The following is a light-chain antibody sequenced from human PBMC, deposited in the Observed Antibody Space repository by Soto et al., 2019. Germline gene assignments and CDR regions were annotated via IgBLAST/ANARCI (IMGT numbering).Light chain of an antibody. Sequence: EIVLTQSPGTLSLSPGERATLSCRASQSVSSNYLAWYQQKPGQAPRLLIYGVSSRATGIPDRFSGSGSGTDFTLTISRLEPEDFAVYYCQQYGSSRTFGQGTKVEIK. CDR1: QSVSSNY. CDR2: GVS. J-gene: IGKJ1*01. CDR3: QQYGSSRT. V-gene: IGKV3-20*01.